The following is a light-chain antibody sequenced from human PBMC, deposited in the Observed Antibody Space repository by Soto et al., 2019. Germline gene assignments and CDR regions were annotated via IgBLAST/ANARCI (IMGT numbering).Light chain of an antibody. CDR1: QSASSRY. J-gene: IGKJ1*01. CDR2: GAS. Sequence: EIVLTQSPGTLSLSPGERATLSCRAGQSASSRYLAWYQQKPGQAPRLLTYGASSRATGIPDRFSGSGSGTEFTLTISRMEPEDFAVYYCQQYGSSPWTFGQGTKVEIK. CDR3: QQYGSSPWT. V-gene: IGKV3-20*01.